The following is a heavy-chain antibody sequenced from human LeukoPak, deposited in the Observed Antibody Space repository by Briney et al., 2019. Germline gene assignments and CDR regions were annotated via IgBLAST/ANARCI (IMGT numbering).Heavy chain of an antibody. J-gene: IGHJ6*03. CDR3: AKGGGYEAQYYYYLDV. CDR2: ISYDGSNK. D-gene: IGHD5-12*01. V-gene: IGHV3-30*18. Sequence: GALRLSCAASGFTLSNYGMHWVRQAPGKGLEWVAVISYDGSNKYYADSVKGRFTISRDNSKNTLYLQMKSLRAEDTAVYYCAKGGGYEAQYYYYLDVWGKGTTVTISS. CDR1: GFTLSNYG.